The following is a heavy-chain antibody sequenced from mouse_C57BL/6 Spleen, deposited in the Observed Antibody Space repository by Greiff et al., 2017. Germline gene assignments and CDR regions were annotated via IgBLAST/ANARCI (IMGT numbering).Heavy chain of an antibody. D-gene: IGHD2-4*01. CDR3: ARSYYDYDGRLSWFAY. V-gene: IGHV1-52*01. J-gene: IGHJ3*01. CDR1: GYTFTSYW. Sequence: QQSCKASGYTFTSYWMHWVKQRPIQGLEWIGNIDPSDSETHYNQKFKDKATLTVDKSSSTAYMQLSSLTSEDSAVYYCARSYYDYDGRLSWFAYWGHGTLVTVSA. CDR2: IDPSDSET.